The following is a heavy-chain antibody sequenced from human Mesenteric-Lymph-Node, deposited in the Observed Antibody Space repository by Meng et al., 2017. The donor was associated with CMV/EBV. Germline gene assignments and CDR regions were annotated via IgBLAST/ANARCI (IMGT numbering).Heavy chain of an antibody. V-gene: IGHV4-31*02. J-gene: IGHJ4*02. Sequence: SGGSISSGGYYWSWIRQHPGKGLEWIGYIYYSGSTYSNPSLKSRVTISVDTSKNQFSLKLSSVTAADTAVYYCARAEGDTAMETFDYWGQGTLVTVSS. CDR2: IYYSGST. D-gene: IGHD5-18*01. CDR1: GGSISSGGYY. CDR3: ARAEGDTAMETFDY.